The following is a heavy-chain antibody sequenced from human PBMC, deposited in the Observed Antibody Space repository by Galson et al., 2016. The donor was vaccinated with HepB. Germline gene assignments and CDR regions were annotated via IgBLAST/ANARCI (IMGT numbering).Heavy chain of an antibody. V-gene: IGHV1-2*02. J-gene: IGHJ6*03. CDR3: ARASGAFYGLYYYYYMDV. CDR2: INPNSGDI. Sequence: SVKVSCKASGYTFTDYYMHWVRQAPGQGLEWMGWINPNSGDINSAQTFQGRVTMTRDTSINTAYTGLSRLRSDATAVYYCARASGAFYGLYYYYYMDVWGKGTTVTVSS. D-gene: IGHD3-10*01. CDR1: GYTFTDYY.